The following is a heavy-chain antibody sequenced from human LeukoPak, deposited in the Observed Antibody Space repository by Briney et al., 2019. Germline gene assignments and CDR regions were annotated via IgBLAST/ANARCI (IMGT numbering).Heavy chain of an antibody. CDR3: ARVFDGTTWVSYYYYYMDV. Sequence: GGSLRLSCAASGFTFSSYSMNWVRQAPGKGLEWVSSISSSSSYIYYSDSGKGRFTISRDNAKNSLYLQMNRLRAEDTAVYYCARVFDGTTWVSYYYYYMDVWGKGTTVTVSS. J-gene: IGHJ6*03. CDR2: ISSSSSYI. CDR1: GFTFSSYS. D-gene: IGHD1-7*01. V-gene: IGHV3-21*01.